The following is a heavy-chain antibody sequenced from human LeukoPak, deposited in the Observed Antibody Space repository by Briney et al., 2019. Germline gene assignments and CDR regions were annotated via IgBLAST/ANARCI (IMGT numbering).Heavy chain of an antibody. J-gene: IGHJ3*02. CDR1: GGSFSGYY. Sequence: SETLSLTCAVYGGSFSGYYWSWIRQPPGKGLEWIGEIYHSGSTNYNPSLKSRVTISVDKSKNQFSLKLSSVTAADTAVYYCARTRATDYDILTGYPAPDAFDIWGQGTMVTVSS. V-gene: IGHV4-34*01. CDR3: ARTRATDYDILTGYPAPDAFDI. CDR2: IYHSGST. D-gene: IGHD3-9*01.